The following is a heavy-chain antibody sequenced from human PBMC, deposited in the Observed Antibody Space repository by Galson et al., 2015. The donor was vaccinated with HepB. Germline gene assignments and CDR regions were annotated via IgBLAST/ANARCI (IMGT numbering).Heavy chain of an antibody. Sequence: SLRLSCAASGFTFSSYGMHWVRQAPGKGLEWISFISSSSTSIYYADSVKGRFTISRDNAKSTLYLQLNNLRAEDTAVYYCARRIDSWGQGTLVTVSS. V-gene: IGHV3-48*01. CDR1: GFTFSSYG. J-gene: IGHJ4*02. CDR3: ARRIDS. CDR2: ISSSSTSI.